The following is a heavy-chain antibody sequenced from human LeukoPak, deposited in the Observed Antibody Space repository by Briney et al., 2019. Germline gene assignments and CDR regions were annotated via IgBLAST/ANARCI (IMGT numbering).Heavy chain of an antibody. D-gene: IGHD5-18*01. CDR2: IYHSGST. CDR3: ARLNGYSYAYIDY. CDR1: GYSISSGYY. J-gene: IGHJ4*02. Sequence: VKPSETLSLTCAVSGYSISSGYYWGWIRQPPGKGLEWIGSIYHSGSTYYNPSLKSRVTISVDTSKNQFSLKLTSVTAADTAVYYCARLNGYSYAYIDYWGQGTLVTVSS. V-gene: IGHV4-38-2*01.